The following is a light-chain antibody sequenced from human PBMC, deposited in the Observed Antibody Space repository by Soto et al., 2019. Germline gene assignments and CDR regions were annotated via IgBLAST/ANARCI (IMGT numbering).Light chain of an antibody. CDR2: EVS. J-gene: IGLJ1*01. V-gene: IGLV2-14*01. Sequence: QSALTQPASVSGSPGQSITISCTGRSSDVGGYNYVSWYQHQPGKVPKVMLYEVSNRPSGVSNRFSGSKSGNTASLPISGLQAEDEANYYCSSYTSGGPPYVFGTGTKLTVL. CDR1: SSDVGGYNY. CDR3: SSYTSGGPPYV.